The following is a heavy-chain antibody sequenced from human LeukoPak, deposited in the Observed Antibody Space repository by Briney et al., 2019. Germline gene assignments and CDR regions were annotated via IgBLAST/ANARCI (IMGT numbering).Heavy chain of an antibody. D-gene: IGHD6-13*01. J-gene: IGHJ6*02. V-gene: IGHV3-21*01. CDR3: ARDRYSSSWYSIYYYGMDV. Sequence: GGSLRLSCAASGFTFSSYSMNWVRQAPGKGLEWVSSISSSSSYIYYADSVKGQFTISRDNAKNSLYLQMNSPRAEDTAVYYCARDRYSSSWYSIYYYGMDVWGQGTTVTVSS. CDR2: ISSSSSYI. CDR1: GFTFSSYS.